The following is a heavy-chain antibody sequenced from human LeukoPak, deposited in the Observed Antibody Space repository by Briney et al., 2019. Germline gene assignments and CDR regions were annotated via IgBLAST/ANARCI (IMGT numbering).Heavy chain of an antibody. CDR2: ISWNSGSI. Sequence: GRSLRLSCAASGFTFDDYAMHWDRQAPGKGLEWVSGISWNSGSIGYADSVKGRFTISRDKAKNSLYLQMNSLRAEDTALYYCAKDATYSSGWTDYWGQGTLVTVSS. CDR1: GFTFDDYA. V-gene: IGHV3-9*01. D-gene: IGHD6-19*01. CDR3: AKDATYSSGWTDY. J-gene: IGHJ4*02.